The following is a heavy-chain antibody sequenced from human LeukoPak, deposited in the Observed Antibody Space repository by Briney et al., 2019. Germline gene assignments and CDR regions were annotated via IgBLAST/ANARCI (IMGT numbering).Heavy chain of an antibody. Sequence: PGGSLRLSCAASGFTVSSSYMSWVRQAPGKGLEWVSVIYRTGSTYYADSVKGRFTISRDNSKNTLYLQMNSLRAEDTAVYYCAKVFRWLADYYYYYMDVWGKGTTVTISS. CDR1: GFTVSSSY. D-gene: IGHD6-19*01. J-gene: IGHJ6*03. V-gene: IGHV3-66*03. CDR2: IYRTGST. CDR3: AKVFRWLADYYYYYMDV.